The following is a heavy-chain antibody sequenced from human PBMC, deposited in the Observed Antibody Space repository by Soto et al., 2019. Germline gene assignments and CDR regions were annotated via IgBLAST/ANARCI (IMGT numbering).Heavy chain of an antibody. CDR3: VSPPENSYSPC. J-gene: IGHJ4*02. D-gene: IGHD3-10*01. CDR1: GFSLSTSGVG. CDR2: IYWDNDK. Sequence: GSGPTLVNPTQTLTLTCTFSGFSLSTSGVGVGWIRQPPGKALEWLALIYWDNDKRYSPSLKMSRLTITKDTSKNQVVLTMTNRPPLDPPTYSCVSPPENSYSPCGGRGPLVASSS. V-gene: IGHV2-5*02.